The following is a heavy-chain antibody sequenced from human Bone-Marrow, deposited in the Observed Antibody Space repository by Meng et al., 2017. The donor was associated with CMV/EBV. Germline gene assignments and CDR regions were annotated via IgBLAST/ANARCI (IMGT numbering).Heavy chain of an antibody. CDR2: INPSSGGT. CDR1: GYTSTGHY. V-gene: IGHV1-2*02. CDR3: AGELMAGTGLGEDY. J-gene: IGHJ4*02. D-gene: IGHD1-1*01. Sequence: ASVKVSCKASGYTSTGHYMHWVRQAPGQGLEWMGWINPSSGGTKYAQNLQGRVTMTRDTSISTAYMELSRLRSADTAVYYCAGELMAGTGLGEDYWGQGTLVTVSS.